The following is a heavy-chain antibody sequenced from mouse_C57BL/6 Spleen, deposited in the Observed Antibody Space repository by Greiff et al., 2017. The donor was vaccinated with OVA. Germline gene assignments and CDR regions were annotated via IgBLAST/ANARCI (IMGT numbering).Heavy chain of an antibody. CDR1: GYTFTDYY. CDR2: IYPGSGNT. J-gene: IGHJ1*03. V-gene: IGHV1-76*01. Sequence: QVQLQQPGAELVKPGASVKLSCKASGYTFTDYYINWVKQRPGQGLEWIARIYPGSGNTYYNEKFKGKATLTAEKSSSTAYMQLSSLTSEDSAVYFCARGGSNFWYFDVWGTGTTVTVSS. D-gene: IGHD2-5*01. CDR3: ARGGSNFWYFDV.